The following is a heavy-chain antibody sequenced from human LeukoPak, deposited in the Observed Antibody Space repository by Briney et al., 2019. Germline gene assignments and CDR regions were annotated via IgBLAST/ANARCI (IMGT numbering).Heavy chain of an antibody. V-gene: IGHV3-53*01. D-gene: IGHD1-26*01. CDR3: ARGPIVGPTKGFDP. CDR1: GFFVSSNY. CDR2: IYSGGAT. J-gene: IGHJ5*02. Sequence: PGGSLRLSCAASGFFVSSNYMSWVRQAPGKGLEWVSVIYSGGATYYADSVKGRFTISRDNSKNMLYLQMNSLRAEDTAVYYCARGPIVGPTKGFDPWGQGTLVTVSS.